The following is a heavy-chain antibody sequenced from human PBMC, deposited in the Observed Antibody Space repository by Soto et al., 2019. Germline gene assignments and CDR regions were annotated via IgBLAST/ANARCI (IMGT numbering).Heavy chain of an antibody. CDR3: ARVLVPSPQYYYYGMDV. CDR2: IKQDGSEK. D-gene: IGHD1-26*01. V-gene: IGHV3-7*01. Sequence: HPGGSLRLSCAASGFTFSSYWMSWVRQAPGKGLEWVANIKQDGSEKYYVDSVKGRFTISRDNAKNSLYLQMNGLRAEDTAVYYCARVLVPSPQYYYYGMDVWGQGTTVTVSS. J-gene: IGHJ6*02. CDR1: GFTFSSYW.